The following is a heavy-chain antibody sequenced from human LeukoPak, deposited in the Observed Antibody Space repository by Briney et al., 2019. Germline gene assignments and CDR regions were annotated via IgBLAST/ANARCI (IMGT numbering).Heavy chain of an antibody. J-gene: IGHJ4*02. CDR1: GYSFTSYW. Sequence: GESLQISCQGSGYSFTSYWIGWVRQMPGKGLEWMGIIYPGDSDTRYSPSFQGQVTISADKSISTAYLQWSSLKASDTAMYYCAREVYGSGSYYIKATYFFDYWGQGTLVTVSS. V-gene: IGHV5-51*01. D-gene: IGHD3-10*01. CDR2: IYPGDSDT. CDR3: AREVYGSGSYYIKATYFFDY.